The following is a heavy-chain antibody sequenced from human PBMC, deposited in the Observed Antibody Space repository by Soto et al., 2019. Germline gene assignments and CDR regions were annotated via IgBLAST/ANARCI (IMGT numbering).Heavy chain of an antibody. CDR1: GFTFGRYW. D-gene: IGHD6-13*01. J-gene: IGHJ6*02. Sequence: GGSLRLSCAASGFTFGRYWMHWVRQAPGKGLVWVSRISNDGSTTGYADSVKGRFTISRDNAENTLYLQMNSLRAEDTAVYYCARGGLQHALDVWGQGSTVTVSS. CDR3: ARGGLQHALDV. CDR2: ISNDGSTT. V-gene: IGHV3-74*01.